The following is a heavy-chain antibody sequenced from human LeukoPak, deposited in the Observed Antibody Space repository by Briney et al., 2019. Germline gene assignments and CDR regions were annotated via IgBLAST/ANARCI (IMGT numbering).Heavy chain of an antibody. J-gene: IGHJ3*01. V-gene: IGHV3-48*02. D-gene: IGHD3-10*01. CDR2: ISSVGGTI. CDR3: ARSVRGKTFDAFDV. Sequence: PGGSLRLSCAASGFTFITYSMNWVRQAPGKGLEWVSYISSVGGTIYYADSVKGRFTISRDNAKSSLYLQMNSLRDEDTAVFYCARSVRGKTFDAFDVWGEGTMVTVSS. CDR1: GFTFITYS.